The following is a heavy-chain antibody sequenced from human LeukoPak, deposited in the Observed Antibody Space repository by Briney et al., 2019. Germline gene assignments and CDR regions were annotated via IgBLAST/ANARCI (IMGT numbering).Heavy chain of an antibody. V-gene: IGHV4-4*07. D-gene: IGHD6-19*01. CDR1: GGSISSYY. CDR2: IYTSGST. J-gene: IGHJ6*03. Sequence: SGTLSLTCTVSGGSISSYYWSWIRQPAGKGLEWIGRIYTSGSTNYNPSLKSRVTMSVDTSKNQFSLKLSSVTAADTAVYYCARDFGSSGWLNLYYYYYYMDVWGKGTTVTVSS. CDR3: ARDFGSSGWLNLYYYYYYMDV.